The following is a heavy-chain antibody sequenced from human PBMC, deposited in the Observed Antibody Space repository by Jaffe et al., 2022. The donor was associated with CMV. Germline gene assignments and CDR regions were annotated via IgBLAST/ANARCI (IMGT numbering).Heavy chain of an antibody. D-gene: IGHD2-8*02. V-gene: IGHV4-59*01. CDR2: ISYVGST. CDR3: ARDTGRGEWYYSGMDV. CDR1: GGSISSYY. Sequence: QVLLQESGPGLVKPSGTLSLTCTVSGGSISSYYWSWIRQSPGRGLEWIGYISYVGSTNYNPSLKSRLTLSVDTSKNQFSLKLRSVTAADTAVYYCARDTGRGEWYYSGMDVWGQGTTVIVSS. J-gene: IGHJ6*02.